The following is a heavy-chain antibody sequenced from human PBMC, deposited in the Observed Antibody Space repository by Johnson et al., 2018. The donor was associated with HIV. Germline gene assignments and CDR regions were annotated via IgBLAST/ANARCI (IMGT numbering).Heavy chain of an antibody. CDR2: INWNGDNT. V-gene: IGHV3-20*04. D-gene: IGHD3-22*01. CDR1: GFTFDDHG. Sequence: VQLVESGGGVIRPGGSLRLACAASGFTFDDHGMNWVRQVPGKGLEWVSGINWNGDNTGYADSVKGRFIISRYNAKNSLYLQMNSLRAEDTALYYCARGHDYYDSSGYLHAFDIWGQGTVVTVSS. J-gene: IGHJ3*02. CDR3: ARGHDYYDSSGYLHAFDI.